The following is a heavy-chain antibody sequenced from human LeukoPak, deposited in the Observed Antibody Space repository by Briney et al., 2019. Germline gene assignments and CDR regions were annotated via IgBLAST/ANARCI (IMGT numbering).Heavy chain of an antibody. CDR1: GGSISSXX. D-gene: IGHD6-13*01. CDR3: ARVAAAADTVSGMDV. Sequence: TXSGGSISSXXXXXIRXXPGXXXXXXXYIYYSGSTNYNPSLKSRVTISVDTSKNQFSLKLSSVTAADTAVYYCARVAAAADTVSGMDVWGQGTTVTVSS. J-gene: IGHJ6*02. V-gene: IGHV4-59*01. CDR2: IYYSGST.